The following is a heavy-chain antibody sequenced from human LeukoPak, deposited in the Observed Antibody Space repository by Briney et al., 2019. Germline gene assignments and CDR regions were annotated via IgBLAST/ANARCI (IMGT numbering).Heavy chain of an antibody. CDR2: INPNSGGT. J-gene: IGHJ4*02. V-gene: IGHV1-2*02. CDR3: ARDRTPSDFWSGYYTPYY. CDR1: GYTFTAYY. D-gene: IGHD3-3*01. Sequence: ASVKVSCKASGYTFTAYYMHWVRQAPGQGLEWMGWINPNSGGTNYAQKFQGRVTMTRDTSISTAYMELSRLRSDDTAVYYCARDRTPSDFWSGYYTPYYWGQGTLVTVSS.